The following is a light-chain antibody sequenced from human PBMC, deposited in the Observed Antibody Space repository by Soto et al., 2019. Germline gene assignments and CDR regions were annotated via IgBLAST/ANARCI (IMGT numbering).Light chain of an antibody. J-gene: IGLJ2*01. V-gene: IGLV1-40*01. Sequence: QSVLTQPPSVSGAPGQRVTISCTGNSSNLGAGYDVHWYQQLPGAAPKLVIFGNRNRPSGVPERFSGSKSGTSASLAITGLQVEDEADYYCSSHTSSASVVFGGGTKLTVL. CDR3: SSHTSSASVV. CDR2: GNR. CDR1: SSNLGAGYD.